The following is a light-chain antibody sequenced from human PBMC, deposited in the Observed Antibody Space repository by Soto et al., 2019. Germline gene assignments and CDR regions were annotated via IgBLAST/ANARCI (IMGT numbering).Light chain of an antibody. Sequence: EIVLTQSPATLSFSPGERATLSCRASQSVSKYLAWYQQKPGQAPRLLIYDTFNRATGIPARFSGSGSGTDFTLTISSLEPEDFAVYYCQQRVNWPPVTFGQGTRLEIK. V-gene: IGKV3-11*01. CDR1: QSVSKY. CDR3: QQRVNWPPVT. J-gene: IGKJ5*01. CDR2: DTF.